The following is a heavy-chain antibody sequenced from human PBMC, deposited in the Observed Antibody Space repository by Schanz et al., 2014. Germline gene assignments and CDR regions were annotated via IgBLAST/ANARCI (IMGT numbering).Heavy chain of an antibody. CDR1: GGTFSSYT. J-gene: IGHJ3*02. Sequence: QVQLVQSGAEVKKPGSSVKVSCKASGGTFSSYTISWVRQAPGQGLEWMGRIIPILDVGNYAQQFQGRVTFTADKSTSTAYMELSSLRYEDTALYYCARGTMPGTFDIWGQGTILTVSS. CDR3: ARGTMPGTFDI. V-gene: IGHV1-69*02. CDR2: IIPILDVG. D-gene: IGHD2-2*01.